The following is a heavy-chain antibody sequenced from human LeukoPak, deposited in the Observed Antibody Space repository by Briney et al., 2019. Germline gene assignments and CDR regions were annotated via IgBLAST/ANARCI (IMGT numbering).Heavy chain of an antibody. CDR2: IIPIFGTA. J-gene: IGHJ4*02. CDR3: ARDFGYSSSWYD. D-gene: IGHD6-13*01. CDR1: GYTFTGYY. V-gene: IGHV1-69*13. Sequence: SVKVSCKASGYTFTGYYMHWVRQAPGQGLEWMGGIIPIFGTANYAQKFQGRVTITADESTSTAYMELSSLRSEDTAVYYCARDFGYSSSWYDWGQGTLVTVSS.